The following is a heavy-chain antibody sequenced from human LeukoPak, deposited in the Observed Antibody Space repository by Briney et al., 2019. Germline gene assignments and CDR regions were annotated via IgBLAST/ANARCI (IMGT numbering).Heavy chain of an antibody. D-gene: IGHD6-6*01. J-gene: IGHJ5*02. CDR2: INHSGST. CDR3: ARVRQLVLVNWFDP. CDR1: GFTFSSYW. Sequence: GSLRLSCAASGFTFSSYWMSWIRQPPGKGLEWTGEINHSGSTNYNPSLKSRVTISVDTSKNQFSLKLSSVTAADTAVYYCARVRQLVLVNWFDPWGQGTLVTVSS. V-gene: IGHV4-34*01.